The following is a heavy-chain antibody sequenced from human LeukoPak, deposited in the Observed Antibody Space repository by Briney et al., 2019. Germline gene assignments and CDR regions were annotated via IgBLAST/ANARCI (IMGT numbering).Heavy chain of an antibody. V-gene: IGHV3-23*01. CDR1: GFSFSTYA. CDR2: VGAGGGST. J-gene: IGHJ4*02. CDR3: AIDPYSSGWRGGDYFDY. Sequence: GGSLRLSCAASGFSFSTYAMSWVRQAPGKGLEFVSSVGAGGGSTYYADSVQGRFAISRDNSANTLHLQMNSLRADDTAVYFCAIDPYSSGWRGGDYFDYWGQGTLVIVSS. D-gene: IGHD6-19*01.